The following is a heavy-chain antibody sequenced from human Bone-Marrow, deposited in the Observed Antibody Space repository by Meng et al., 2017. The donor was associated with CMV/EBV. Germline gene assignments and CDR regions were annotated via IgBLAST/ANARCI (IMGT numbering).Heavy chain of an antibody. CDR1: GFSFSSYG. V-gene: IGHV3-30*02. J-gene: IGHJ4*02. Sequence: GGSLRLSCAASGFSFSSYGMHWVRQAPGKGLEWVSFIRYDGSMTYYADSVKGRFTISRDNSKNTLYLQMNSLRAEDTAVYYCAKDFSFDYWGQGTLVTFSS. CDR2: IRYDGSMT. D-gene: IGHD2/OR15-2a*01. CDR3: AKDFSFDY.